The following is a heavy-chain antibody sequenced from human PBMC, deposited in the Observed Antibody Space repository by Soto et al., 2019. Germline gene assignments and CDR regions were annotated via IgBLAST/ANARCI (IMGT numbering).Heavy chain of an antibody. D-gene: IGHD3-9*01. J-gene: IGHJ3*02. CDR3: ARLLTGRNAFDI. V-gene: IGHV4-59*08. CDR1: GASISSYY. Sequence: PSETLSLTCTVSGASISSYYWSWIRQPPGKGLEWIGYIYYSGRTNCNPSLKSRVTISVDTSKNQLSLRLSSVTAADTAVYYCARLLTGRNAFDIWGQGTMVTVSS. CDR2: IYYSGRT.